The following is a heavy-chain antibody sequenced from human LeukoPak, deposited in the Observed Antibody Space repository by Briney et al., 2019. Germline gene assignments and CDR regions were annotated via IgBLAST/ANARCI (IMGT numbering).Heavy chain of an antibody. J-gene: IGHJ3*02. Sequence: SETLSLTCTVSGGSISSYYWSWIRQPPGKGLEWIGYIYYSGSTNYNPSLKSRVTISVDTSKNQFSLKLSSVTAADTAVYYCARRDPVRFGELDAFDIWGQGTMVTVSS. D-gene: IGHD3-10*01. V-gene: IGHV4-59*08. CDR3: ARRDPVRFGELDAFDI. CDR2: IYYSGST. CDR1: GGSISSYY.